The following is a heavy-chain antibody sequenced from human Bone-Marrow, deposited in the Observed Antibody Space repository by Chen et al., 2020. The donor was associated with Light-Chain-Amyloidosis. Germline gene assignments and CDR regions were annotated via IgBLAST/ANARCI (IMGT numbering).Heavy chain of an antibody. Sequence: QVQLVESGGGVVQPGGSLRLSCAASGFTFSSYGIHWVRQAPGKGLEWVAFIRYDGSNKYYADSVKGRFTISRDNDKNTLYLQMSSLRADDTAVYYCARDGASTTDLDYWGQGSLVTVSS. CDR1: GFTFSSYG. CDR2: IRYDGSNK. CDR3: ARDGASTTDLDY. J-gene: IGHJ4*02. D-gene: IGHD1-1*01. V-gene: IGHV3-30*02.